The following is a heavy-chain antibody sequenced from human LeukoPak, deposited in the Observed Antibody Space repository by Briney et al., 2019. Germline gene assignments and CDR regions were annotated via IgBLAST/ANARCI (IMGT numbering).Heavy chain of an antibody. CDR3: AREAPTYYYYMDV. Sequence: SETLYLTCNVSGGSFSSSSYYWGWIRPPPGQGLEWCGSIYYSGSTYYNPSLNSRVTISVDTSKNQFSLKLTSVTAADTAVYYCAREAPTYYYYMDVWGKGTTVTISS. CDR2: IYYSGST. CDR1: GGSFSSSSYY. J-gene: IGHJ6*03. V-gene: IGHV4-39*01.